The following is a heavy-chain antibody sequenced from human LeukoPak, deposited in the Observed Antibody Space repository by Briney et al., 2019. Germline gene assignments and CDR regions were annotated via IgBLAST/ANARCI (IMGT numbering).Heavy chain of an antibody. J-gene: IGHJ4*02. CDR3: ARGVEWRQLWSHGYYFDY. CDR1: GYTFTNYG. Sequence: GASVKVSCKASGYTFTNYGISWVRQAPGQGLEWMGWITTYNGNTNYAQNLQGRVTMTTDTSTGSAYMELRSLRSDDTAVYYCARGVEWRQLWSHGYYFDYWGQGSLVTVSS. CDR2: ITTYNGNT. D-gene: IGHD5-18*01. V-gene: IGHV1-18*01.